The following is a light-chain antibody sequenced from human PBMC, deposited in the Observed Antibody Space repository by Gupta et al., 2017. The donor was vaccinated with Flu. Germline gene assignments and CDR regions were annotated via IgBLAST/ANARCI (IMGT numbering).Light chain of an antibody. Sequence: IQMTQSPSSLSASVRDRVTITCQASPDISNYLNWYQQKPGKAPKLLIYDASNLETGVPSRFSGSGSGTDFTFKISSLEPEDIATYYCKQYVNPQSTFGPGTKVDI. CDR2: DAS. CDR1: PDISNY. V-gene: IGKV1-33*01. CDR3: KQYVNPQST. J-gene: IGKJ3*01.